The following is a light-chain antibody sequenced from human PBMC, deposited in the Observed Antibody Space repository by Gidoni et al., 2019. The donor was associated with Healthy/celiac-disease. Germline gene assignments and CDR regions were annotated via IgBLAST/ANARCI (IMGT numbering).Light chain of an antibody. J-gene: IGKJ2*04. CDR1: QSVSSY. V-gene: IGKV3-11*01. CDR3: QQRSNWPPKCS. CDR2: DAS. Sequence: EIVLTQSPATLSLSPGERATISCRASQSVSSYLAWYQQKPGQAPRLLIYDASKRATGIPARFRGSGSGTDFTLTISSLEPEDFAVYYCQQRSNWPPKCSFGQGTKLEIK.